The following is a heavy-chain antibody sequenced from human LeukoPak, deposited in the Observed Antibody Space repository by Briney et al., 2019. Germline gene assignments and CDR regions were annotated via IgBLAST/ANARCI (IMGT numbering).Heavy chain of an antibody. V-gene: IGHV4-34*01. J-gene: IGHJ4*02. CDR1: GGSFSGYY. D-gene: IGHD1-14*01. Sequence: SETLSLTCAVYGGSFSGYYWSWIRQPPGKGLEWIGEINRSGSTNYNPSLKSRVTISVDTSKNQFSLKLSSVTAADTTVYYCARGRKEAIDYWGQGTLVTVSS. CDR3: ARGRKEAIDY. CDR2: INRSGST.